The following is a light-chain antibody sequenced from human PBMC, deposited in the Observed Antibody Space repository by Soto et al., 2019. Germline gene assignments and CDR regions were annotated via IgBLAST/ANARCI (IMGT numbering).Light chain of an antibody. Sequence: IVLTQSPGTLSLSPGERATVYCRASETIGRAYFAWYQHRPGRTPRLVLSATSNRAAGIPDRFGGSGSGAHFTLTFSGVGTEDFGDYYCFEYATSPFTFGQGTKVEI. J-gene: IGKJ2*01. V-gene: IGKV3-20*01. CDR1: ETIGRAY. CDR2: ATS. CDR3: FEYATSPFT.